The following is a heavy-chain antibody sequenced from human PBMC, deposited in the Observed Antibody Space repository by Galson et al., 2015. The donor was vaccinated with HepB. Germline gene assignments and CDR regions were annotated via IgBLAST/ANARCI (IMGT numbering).Heavy chain of an antibody. CDR3: ASLDSSGYYTADY. D-gene: IGHD3-22*01. CDR2: IRNDGSNK. CDR1: GFTLSNHG. V-gene: IGHV3-30*02. Sequence: SLRLSCAASGFTLSNHGMHWVRQAPGKGLEWVAVIRNDGSNKYYADSVMGRFTIARDSSKNTLSLQMDSLRAEDTAVYYCASLDSSGYYTADYWGQGTLVTVSS. J-gene: IGHJ4*02.